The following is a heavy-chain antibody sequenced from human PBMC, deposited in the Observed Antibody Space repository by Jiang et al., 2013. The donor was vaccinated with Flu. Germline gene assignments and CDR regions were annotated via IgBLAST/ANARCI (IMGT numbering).Heavy chain of an antibody. D-gene: IGHD2-2*01. CDR2: INIITGKL. CDR3: ARGFTRSPGIDY. J-gene: IGHJ4*02. CDR1: GYSFTSYA. Sequence: QSGSELKKPGASVKVSCKASGYSFTSYAMNWVRQAPGQGLEWMGWINIITGKLTYAQGFTGRFVFSLDTSDSTTYLQITSLKTEDTAVYYCARGFTRSPGIDYWGQGTLVTVSS. V-gene: IGHV7-4-1*02.